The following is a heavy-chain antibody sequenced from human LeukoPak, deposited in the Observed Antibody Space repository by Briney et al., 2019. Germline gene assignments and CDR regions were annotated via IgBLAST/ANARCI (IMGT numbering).Heavy chain of an antibody. J-gene: IGHJ4*02. CDR3: ARDGYGDYGIDY. D-gene: IGHD4-17*01. Sequence: PGESLKISCKTSGYSFNSYWIGWVRQMPGKGLEWMGIIFPSDSDTRYSPSFQGQVTISADRSITTAYLQWSSLRASDTAMYYCARDGYGDYGIDYWGQGTLVTVSS. V-gene: IGHV5-51*01. CDR2: IFPSDSDT. CDR1: GYSFNSYW.